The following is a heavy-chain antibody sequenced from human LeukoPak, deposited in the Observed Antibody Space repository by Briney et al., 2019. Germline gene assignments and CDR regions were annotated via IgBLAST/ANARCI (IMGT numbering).Heavy chain of an antibody. V-gene: IGHV3-23*01. D-gene: IGHD6-13*01. CDR3: AKDGYCDSSSCQFDY. Sequence: GGSLRLSCAASGFSFSRSSMSWVRQAPGKGLEWVSSITGSGDTYYADSVKGQFTISRDNSRNTLCLQMNSLRADDAAAYFCAKDGYCDSSSCQFDYWGQGTVVTVST. CDR2: ITGSGDT. CDR1: GFSFSRSS. J-gene: IGHJ4*02.